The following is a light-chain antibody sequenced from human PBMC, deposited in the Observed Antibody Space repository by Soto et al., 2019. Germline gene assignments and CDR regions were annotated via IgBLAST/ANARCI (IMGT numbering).Light chain of an antibody. J-gene: IGLJ3*02. CDR3: SSYATSNTLEWV. CDR2: DVS. V-gene: IGLV2-14*03. Sequence: QSALTQPASVSGSPGQSITISCTGASSDVGDYNYVSWYQHHPGKAPKLVIYDVSSRPSGVSGRFSGSKSGNTASLTISGLQAEDEADYYCSSYATSNTLEWVFGGGTKLTVL. CDR1: SSDVGDYNY.